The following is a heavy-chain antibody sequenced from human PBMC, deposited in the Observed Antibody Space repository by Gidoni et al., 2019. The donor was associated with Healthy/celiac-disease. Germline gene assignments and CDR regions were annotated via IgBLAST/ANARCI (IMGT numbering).Heavy chain of an antibody. CDR2: INHSGST. Sequence: QVQLQQWGAGLLKPSETLSLTCAVYGGSFSGDYWSWIRQPPGKGLEWIGEINHSGSTNYNPSLKSRVTISVDTSKNQFSLKLRSVTAADASVYYCARGRGGSVYYWGQGTLVTVSS. J-gene: IGHJ4*02. V-gene: IGHV4-34*01. CDR3: ARGRGGSVYY. D-gene: IGHD2-15*01. CDR1: GGSFSGDY.